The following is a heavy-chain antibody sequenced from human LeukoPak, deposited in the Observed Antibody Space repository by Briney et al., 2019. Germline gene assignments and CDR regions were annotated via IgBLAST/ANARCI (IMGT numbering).Heavy chain of an antibody. D-gene: IGHD2-2*01. CDR1: GFTFSSHV. CDR2: ICGGGGST. Sequence: GGSLRLSCAASGFTFSSHVMSWVRQAPGKGLEWVSVICGGGGSTYYADSVKGRFTISRDNSKNTLLLQMNSLRAEDTAVYYCAKGGYCSSTSCYVGWFDPWGQGTLVTVSS. V-gene: IGHV3-23*01. J-gene: IGHJ5*02. CDR3: AKGGYCSSTSCYVGWFDP.